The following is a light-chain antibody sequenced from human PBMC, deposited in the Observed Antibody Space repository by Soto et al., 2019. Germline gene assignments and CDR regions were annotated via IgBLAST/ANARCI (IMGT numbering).Light chain of an antibody. CDR3: ETWDSNIHWV. CDR2: LEGSGSY. Sequence: QPVLTQSSSASASLGSSVNLTCTLSSGHSSYIIAWHQQQPGKAPRYLMKLEGSGSYNKGSGVPHRFSGSSSGADRYLIISNLQFEDEADYYCETWDSNIHWVFGGGTKLTVL. V-gene: IGLV4-60*02. J-gene: IGLJ3*02. CDR1: SGHSSYI.